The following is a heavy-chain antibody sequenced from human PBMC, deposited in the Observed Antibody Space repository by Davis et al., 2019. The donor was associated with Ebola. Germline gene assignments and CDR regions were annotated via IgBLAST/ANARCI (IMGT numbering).Heavy chain of an antibody. D-gene: IGHD2-2*01. CDR1: GFTFSSYW. Sequence: GESLKISCAASGFTFSSYWMHWFRQAPGKGLVWVSRINPDGSFTDYADSVKGRFSISRDSTSNTLYLQMNGLRAEDTAVYYCARSSYQPDYWGQGTLVTVSS. V-gene: IGHV3-74*01. J-gene: IGHJ4*02. CDR2: INPDGSFT. CDR3: ARSSYQPDY.